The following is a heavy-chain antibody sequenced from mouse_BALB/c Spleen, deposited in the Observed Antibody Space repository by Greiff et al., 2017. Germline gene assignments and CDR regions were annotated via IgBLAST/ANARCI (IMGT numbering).Heavy chain of an antibody. CDR3: ARGSYYGSNYYAMDY. Sequence: VQLQQSGAELVRPGTSVKVSCKASGYAFTNYLIEWVKQRPGQGLEWIGVINPGSGGTNYNEKFKGKATLTADKSSSTAYMQLSSLTSDDSAVYFCARGSYYGSNYYAMDYWGQGTSVTVSS. V-gene: IGHV1-54*01. J-gene: IGHJ4*01. D-gene: IGHD1-1*01. CDR1: GYAFTNYL. CDR2: INPGSGGT.